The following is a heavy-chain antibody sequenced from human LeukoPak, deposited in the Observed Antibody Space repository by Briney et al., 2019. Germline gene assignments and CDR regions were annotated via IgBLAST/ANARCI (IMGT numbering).Heavy chain of an antibody. J-gene: IGHJ3*02. CDR1: GGSISTSSYY. CDR2: IFYSGST. Sequence: PSETLSLTCTVSGGSISTSSYYWGWVRQPPGKGLEWIGNIFYSGSTYYSRSLKSRVTISLDTSRNQFSLKLNSVTAADTAVYYCAKSNGYSLVDIWGQGTMVTVSS. D-gene: IGHD5-12*01. V-gene: IGHV4-39*07. CDR3: AKSNGYSLVDI.